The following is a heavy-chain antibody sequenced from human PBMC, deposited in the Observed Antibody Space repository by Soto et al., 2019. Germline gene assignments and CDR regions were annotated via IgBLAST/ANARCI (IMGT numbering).Heavy chain of an antibody. CDR1: GGTFSSYT. J-gene: IGHJ4*02. V-gene: IGHV1-69*02. Sequence: SVKVSCKASGGTFSSYTISWVRQAPGQGLEWMGRIIPILGIANYAQKFQGRVTITADKSTSTAYMELSSLRSEDTAVYYCASLEYYYDSSGYHWGQGTLVTVSS. D-gene: IGHD3-22*01. CDR2: IIPILGIA. CDR3: ASLEYYYDSSGYH.